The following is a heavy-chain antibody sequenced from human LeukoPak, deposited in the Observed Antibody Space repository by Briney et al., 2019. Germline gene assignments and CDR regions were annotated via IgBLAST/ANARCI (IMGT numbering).Heavy chain of an antibody. J-gene: IGHJ6*02. D-gene: IGHD6-19*01. V-gene: IGHV3-53*01. CDR3: ARDYSSGWYRTDYGMDV. CDR2: IYSGGST. Sequence: PGGSLRLPCAASGFTVSSNYMSWVRQAPGEGLEWVSVIYSGGSTYCADSVKGRFTISRDNSKNTLYLQMNSLRAEDKAVYYCARDYSSGWYRTDYGMDVWGQGTTVTVSS. CDR1: GFTVSSNY.